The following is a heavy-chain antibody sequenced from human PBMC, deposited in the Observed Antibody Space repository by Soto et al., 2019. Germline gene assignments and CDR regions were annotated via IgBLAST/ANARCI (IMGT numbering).Heavy chain of an antibody. CDR2: IYDSGST. CDR3: VASLAASGLNWLDP. Sequence: PSETLSLTCIVSGGSIRSGSYYWGWIRQPPGKGLEWIGSIYDSGSTYYNVSLKSRVTMSVDASKNQFSLRLTSMTAADTAVYYCVASLAASGLNWLDPWGRGTLVTVSS. V-gene: IGHV4-39*07. CDR1: GGSIRSGSYY. J-gene: IGHJ5*02. D-gene: IGHD6-13*01.